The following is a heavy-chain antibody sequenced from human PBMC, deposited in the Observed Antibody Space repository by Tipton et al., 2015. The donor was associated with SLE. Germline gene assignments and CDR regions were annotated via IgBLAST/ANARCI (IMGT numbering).Heavy chain of an antibody. CDR2: ISSSSSYI. D-gene: IGHD2-2*01. V-gene: IGHV3-21*01. Sequence: SLRLSCAASGFTFSSYSMNWVRQAPGKGLEWVSSISSSSSYIYYADSVKGRFTISRDNSKNTLYLQMNSLRAEDTAVYYCARDEDIVVVPAGLGYWGQGTLVTVSS. J-gene: IGHJ4*02. CDR1: GFTFSSYS. CDR3: ARDEDIVVVPAGLGY.